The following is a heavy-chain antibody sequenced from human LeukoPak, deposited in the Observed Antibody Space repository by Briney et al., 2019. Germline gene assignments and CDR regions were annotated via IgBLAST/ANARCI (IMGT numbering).Heavy chain of an antibody. J-gene: IGHJ4*02. V-gene: IGHV4-59*01. CDR3: ARVRYYYDSSGYYPRELDY. D-gene: IGHD3-22*01. CDR2: IYYSGST. Sequence: SETLSLTCTVSGGSISSYYWSWIRQPPGKGLGWVGYIYYSGSTNYNPSLKSRVTISVDTSKTQFSLKLSSVTAADTAAYYCARVRYYYDSSGYYPRELDYWGQGTLVTVSS. CDR1: GGSISSYY.